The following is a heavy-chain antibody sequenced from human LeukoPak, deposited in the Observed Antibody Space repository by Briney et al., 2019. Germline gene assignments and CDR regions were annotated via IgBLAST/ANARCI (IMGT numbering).Heavy chain of an antibody. CDR1: AFIFSNYG. Sequence: GGSLRLSCAASAFIFSNYGMHWVRQAPGKGLEWVAFIRYNGNNKSYAASVKGRFTTSRDNSKNELYLQMNSLRTDDTAVYYCTKEPLDRYQRLGYYFDFWGQGSLVTVSS. J-gene: IGHJ4*02. V-gene: IGHV3-30*02. CDR2: IRYNGNNK. D-gene: IGHD5-24*01. CDR3: TKEPLDRYQRLGYYFDF.